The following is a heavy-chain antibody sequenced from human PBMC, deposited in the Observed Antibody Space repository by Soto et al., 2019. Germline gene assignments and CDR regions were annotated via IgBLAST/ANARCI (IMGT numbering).Heavy chain of an antibody. D-gene: IGHD2-2*01. Sequence: SETLSLTCTVSGGSISSISYYWGWIRQPPGKGLELIGSIYYSGSTYYNPSLKSRVTISVDTSKNQFSLKLSSVTAADTAVHYRATQYRDPSEYYYYGMDXWGQVTTVTVS. CDR3: ATQYRDPSEYYYYGMDX. J-gene: IGHJ6*02. CDR2: IYYSGST. V-gene: IGHV4-39*01. CDR1: GGSISSISYY.